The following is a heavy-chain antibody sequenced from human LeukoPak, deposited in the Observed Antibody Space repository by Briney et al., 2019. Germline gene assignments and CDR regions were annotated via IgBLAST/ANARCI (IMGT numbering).Heavy chain of an antibody. CDR3: AVYSSGWYGENYYFDY. J-gene: IGHJ4*02. Sequence: TAKVSCKASGGTLRGYAIRWGSEGPGQGVERMGGKIPILGTPNYAQKLQGRVTITTTESTSTAYMELTSLRSEDTAVYYCAVYSSGWYGENYYFDYWGQGTLVTVSS. CDR1: GGTLRGYA. V-gene: IGHV1-69*05. CDR2: KIPILGTP. D-gene: IGHD6-19*01.